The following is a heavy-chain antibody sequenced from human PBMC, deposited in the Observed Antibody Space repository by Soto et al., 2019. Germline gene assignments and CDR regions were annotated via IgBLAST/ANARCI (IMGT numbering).Heavy chain of an antibody. V-gene: IGHV1-2*02. CDR2: INPNSGGT. CDR1: GYTLTGYY. Sequence: ASVKVSCKASGYTLTGYYMHWVRQAPGQGLEWMGWINPNSGGTNYAQKFQGRVTMTRDTSISTAYMELSRLRSDDTAVYYCARGVGYIVVVVAATQYYGMDVWGQGTTVTVSS. D-gene: IGHD2-15*01. CDR3: ARGVGYIVVVVAATQYYGMDV. J-gene: IGHJ6*02.